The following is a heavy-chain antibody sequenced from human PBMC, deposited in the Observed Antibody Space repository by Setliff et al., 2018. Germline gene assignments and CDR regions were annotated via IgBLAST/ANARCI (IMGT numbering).Heavy chain of an antibody. Sequence: SETLSLTCTVSGGSISSGGYYWSWIRQHPGKGLEWIGYIYYSGNTYYNPSLKSRVTISVDTSKNQFSLKLSSVTAADAAVYYCARTNYYDSSTYFNWFDPWGQGTLVTVSS. CDR1: GGSISSGGYY. J-gene: IGHJ5*02. CDR2: IYYSGNT. CDR3: ARTNYYDSSTYFNWFDP. V-gene: IGHV4-31*03. D-gene: IGHD3-22*01.